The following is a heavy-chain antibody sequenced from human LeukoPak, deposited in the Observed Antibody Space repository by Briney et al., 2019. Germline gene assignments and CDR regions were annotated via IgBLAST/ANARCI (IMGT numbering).Heavy chain of an antibody. J-gene: IGHJ5*02. CDR1: GYTFTSYY. CDR2: INPSGGST. D-gene: IGHD3-3*01. V-gene: IGHV1-46*01. Sequence: ASVKVSCKASGYTFTSYYMHWVRQAPGQGLEWMGIINPSGGSTSYAQKFQGRVTTTRDTSTSTVYMELSSLRSEDTAVYYCARTWEWGNWFDPWGQGTLVTVSS. CDR3: ARTWEWGNWFDP.